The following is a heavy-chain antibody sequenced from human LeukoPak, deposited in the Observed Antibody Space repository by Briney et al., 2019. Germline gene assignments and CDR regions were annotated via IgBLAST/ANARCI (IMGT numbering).Heavy chain of an antibody. J-gene: IGHJ4*02. V-gene: IGHV4-34*01. CDR1: GGSFSGYY. D-gene: IGHD3-10*01. CDR3: ARYYYGSGSLYFDY. CDR2: INHSGST. Sequence: SESLSLTCAVYGGSFSGYYWSWIRQPPGKGLEWIGEINHSGSTNYNPSLKSRVTISVDTSKNQFSLKLSSVTAADTAVYYCARYYYGSGSLYFDYWGQGTLVTVSS.